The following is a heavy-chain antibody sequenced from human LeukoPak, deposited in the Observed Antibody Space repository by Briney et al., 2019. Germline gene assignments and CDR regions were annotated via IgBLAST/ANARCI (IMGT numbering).Heavy chain of an antibody. CDR3: ARARSTVLNDAYDI. Sequence: SVKVPCKASGGSFRGHGISWVRQAPGQGPQWVGGIIPVFHTTNYAQEFQGRVTLIIDESTSMAYMELSSLRSDDTAVYFCARARSTVLNDAYDIWGQGTMVTVSS. V-gene: IGHV1-69*05. D-gene: IGHD2-2*01. J-gene: IGHJ3*02. CDR1: GGSFRGHG. CDR2: IIPVFHTT.